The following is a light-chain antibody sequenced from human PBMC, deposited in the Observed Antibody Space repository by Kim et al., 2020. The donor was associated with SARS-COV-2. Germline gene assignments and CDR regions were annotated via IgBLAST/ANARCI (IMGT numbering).Light chain of an antibody. CDR3: QQRGS. J-gene: IGKJ5*01. Sequence: DTLSVSPGDRATLSCRASQGVSNYLAWYQQKPGQAPRLLIYEASKRAAGIPARFSGSGSGTDFTLTISRLEPGDSAVYFCQQRGSFGQGTRLEIK. V-gene: IGKV3-11*01. CDR2: EAS. CDR1: QGVSNY.